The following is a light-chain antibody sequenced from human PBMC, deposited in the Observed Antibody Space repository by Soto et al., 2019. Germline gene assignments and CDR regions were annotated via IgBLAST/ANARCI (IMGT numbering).Light chain of an antibody. CDR1: QSISSY. Sequence: DILMTQSPSSLSASVGDRVTITCRASQSISSYLNWYQQKPGKAPKLLIYDASRLQSGVPSRFNGSGSGTYFTITISSLQPEDFATYYCQQSYSTSETFGQGTKLEIK. V-gene: IGKV1-39*01. CDR3: QQSYSTSET. CDR2: DAS. J-gene: IGKJ2*01.